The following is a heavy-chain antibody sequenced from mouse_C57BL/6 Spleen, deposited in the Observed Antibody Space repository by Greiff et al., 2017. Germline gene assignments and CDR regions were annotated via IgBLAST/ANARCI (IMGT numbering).Heavy chain of an antibody. V-gene: IGHV1-26*01. J-gene: IGHJ4*01. D-gene: IGHD2-2*01. CDR2: INPNNGGT. CDR1: GYTFTDYY. CDR3: AREEYGYDGYYAMDY. Sequence: EVQLQQSGPELVKPGASVKISCKASGYTFTDYYMNWVKQSHGKSLEWIGDINPNNGGTSYNQKFKGKATLTVDKSSSTAYMELRSLTSEDSAVYYCAREEYGYDGYYAMDYWGQGTSVTVSS.